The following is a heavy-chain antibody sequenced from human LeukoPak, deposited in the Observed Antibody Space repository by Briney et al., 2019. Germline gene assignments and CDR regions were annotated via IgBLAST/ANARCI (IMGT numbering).Heavy chain of an antibody. Sequence: GGSLRLSCAASGFTFSNAWMSWVRQAPGKGLEWVGRIKSKTGGGTTDYAAPVKGRFTISRDDSKNTLYLQMNSLKTEDTAVYYCTTVSLPMVRGVVMSSGYFDYWGQGTLVTVSS. D-gene: IGHD3-10*01. CDR3: TTVSLPMVRGVVMSSGYFDY. V-gene: IGHV3-15*01. J-gene: IGHJ4*02. CDR1: GFTFSNAW. CDR2: IKSKTGGGTT.